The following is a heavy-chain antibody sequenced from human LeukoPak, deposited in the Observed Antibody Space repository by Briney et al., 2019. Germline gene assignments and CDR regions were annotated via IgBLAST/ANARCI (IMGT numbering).Heavy chain of an antibody. CDR1: AFTFSNYA. CDR2: ISASGGRT. V-gene: IGHV3-23*01. D-gene: IGHD2-15*01. J-gene: IGHJ4*02. CDR3: AKDIVVVVAATYFDY. Sequence: GGSLRLSCAASAFTFSNYAMNWVRQAPEKGLERVSVISASGGRTYHADSVKGRFTISRDNSKNMLYLQMNSLRAADTAVYYCAKDIVVVVAATYFDYWGRGTLVTVSS.